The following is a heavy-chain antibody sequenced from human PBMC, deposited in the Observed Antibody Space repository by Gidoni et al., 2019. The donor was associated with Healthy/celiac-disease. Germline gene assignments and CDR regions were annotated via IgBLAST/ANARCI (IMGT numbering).Heavy chain of an antibody. CDR3: ARGRAPKGQLWLFY. V-gene: IGHV1-8*01. D-gene: IGHD5-18*01. CDR2: MNPNSGNT. J-gene: IGHJ4*02. CDR1: GYTFTSYD. Sequence: QVQLVQSGAQVKKPGASVKVSCKASGYTFTSYDINWVRQATGQGLEWMGWMNPNSGNTGYAQKFQGRVTMTRNTSISTAYMELSSLRSEDTAVYYCARGRAPKGQLWLFYWGQGTLVTVSS.